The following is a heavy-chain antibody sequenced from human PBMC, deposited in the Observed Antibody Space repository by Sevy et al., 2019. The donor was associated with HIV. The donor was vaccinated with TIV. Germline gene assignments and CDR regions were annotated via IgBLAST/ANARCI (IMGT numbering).Heavy chain of an antibody. D-gene: IGHD3-22*01. CDR3: ARRIRYDSSGYGFYFDH. J-gene: IGHJ4*01. Sequence: GGSLRLSCAASGFTFDDYGMTWVRQAPGKGLEWVSGINWNGGNTGYADSVKGRFTISRGNAKKALYLQMNNPRAEDTALYHCARRIRYDSSGYGFYFDHWGHGTLVTVSS. V-gene: IGHV3-20*01. CDR2: INWNGGNT. CDR1: GFTFDDYG.